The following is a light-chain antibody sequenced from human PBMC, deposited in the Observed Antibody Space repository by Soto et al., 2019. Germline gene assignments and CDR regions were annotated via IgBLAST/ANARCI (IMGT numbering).Light chain of an antibody. CDR3: AAWDDSLRGRV. J-gene: IGLJ1*01. CDR1: SSNVGVNF. CDR2: RND. Sequence: QSVLTQPPSASGTPGQRVTISCSGCSSNVGVNFVYWYQHLPGTAPKLLIYRNDQRPSGVPDRFSGSKSGTSSSLAISGLRYEDEADYYCAAWDDSLRGRVFGTGTKVTVL. V-gene: IGLV1-47*01.